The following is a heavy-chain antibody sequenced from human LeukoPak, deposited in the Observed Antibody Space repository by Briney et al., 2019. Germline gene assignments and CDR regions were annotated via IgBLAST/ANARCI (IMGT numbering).Heavy chain of an antibody. CDR3: AGPIVGPSTWQFDY. J-gene: IGHJ4*02. CDR2: IWYDGSNK. V-gene: IGHV3-33*01. Sequence: GGSLRLSCAASGFTFNTYGMHWVRQAPGKGLEWVGVIWYDGSNKYYADSVKGRFTISRDNSKNTLYLQMNSLRAEDTAVYYCAGPIVGPSTWQFDYWGQGTLVTVSS. D-gene: IGHD1-26*01. CDR1: GFTFNTYG.